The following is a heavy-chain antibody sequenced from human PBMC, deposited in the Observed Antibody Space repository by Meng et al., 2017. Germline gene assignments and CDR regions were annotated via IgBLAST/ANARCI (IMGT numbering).Heavy chain of an antibody. J-gene: IGHJ6*02. D-gene: IGHD4-17*01. CDR1: GFTFSDYY. CDR3: ARDYTVNKAGNYGMDV. V-gene: IGHV3-11*01. CDR2: ISSSGSTI. Sequence: GESLKISCAASGFTFSDYYMSWIRQAPGKGLEWVSYISSSGSTIYYADSVKGRFTISRDNTKNSLYLQMNSLRAEDTAVYYCARDYTVNKAGNYGMDVWGQGTTVTVSS.